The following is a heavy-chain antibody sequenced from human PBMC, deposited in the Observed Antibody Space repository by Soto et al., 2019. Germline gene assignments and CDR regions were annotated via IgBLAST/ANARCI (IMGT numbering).Heavy chain of an antibody. J-gene: IGHJ4*02. V-gene: IGHV3-23*01. CDR2: ISGSGGST. D-gene: IGHD3-16*01. Sequence: GGSLRLSCAGSGFSFSTYSMSWVRQAPGKGLEWVSAISGSGGSTYYADSVKGRFTISRDNSKNTLYLQMNSLRAEDTAVYYCAKEGGGIWDFTQGPIDYWGQGTLVTVSS. CDR3: AKEGGGIWDFTQGPIDY. CDR1: GFSFSTYS.